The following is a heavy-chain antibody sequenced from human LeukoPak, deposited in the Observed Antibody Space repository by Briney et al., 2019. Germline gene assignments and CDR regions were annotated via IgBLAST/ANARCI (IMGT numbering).Heavy chain of an antibody. Sequence: SETLSLTCSVSGDSISYFYWSWIRQAAGKGLEWIGRISGSGSTDYNASLKSRVTMSVDTSKSQLSLKVISVTAADTAVYYCARYMIAFDYWGQGTLVTVSS. V-gene: IGHV4-4*07. D-gene: IGHD3-22*01. CDR3: ARYMIAFDY. CDR1: GDSISYFY. CDR2: ISGSGST. J-gene: IGHJ4*02.